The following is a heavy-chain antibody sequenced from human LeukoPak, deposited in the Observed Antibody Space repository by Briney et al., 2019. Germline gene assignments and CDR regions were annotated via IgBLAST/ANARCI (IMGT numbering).Heavy chain of an antibody. CDR3: ASFSRGYCSGGSCYSGAFDI. CDR1: GGSISSSSYY. CDR2: IYYSGST. V-gene: IGHV4-39*07. D-gene: IGHD2-15*01. J-gene: IGHJ3*02. Sequence: SETLSLTCTVSGGSISSSSYYWGWIRQPPGKGLEWIGSIYYSGSTYYNPSLKSRVTISVDTSKNQFSLKLSSVTAADTAVYYCASFSRGYCSGGSCYSGAFDIWGQGTMVTVSS.